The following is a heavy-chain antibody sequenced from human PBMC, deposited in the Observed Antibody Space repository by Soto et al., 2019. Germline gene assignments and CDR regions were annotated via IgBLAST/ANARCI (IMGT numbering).Heavy chain of an antibody. Sequence: GGSLRLSCTASGFTFSDYVMSWVRQAPGRGLEWVSAVSGSGISTFYAASVKGRFIISRDNSKNTLYLQMNSLRAEDTALYYCTAPPPVVYWCQGTLVTVSS. CDR2: VSGSGIST. CDR1: GFTFSDYV. V-gene: IGHV3-23*01. CDR3: TAPPPVVY. D-gene: IGHD2-21*02. J-gene: IGHJ4*02.